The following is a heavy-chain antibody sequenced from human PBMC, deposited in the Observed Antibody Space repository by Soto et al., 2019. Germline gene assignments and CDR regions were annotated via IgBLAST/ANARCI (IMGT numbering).Heavy chain of an antibody. V-gene: IGHV4-4*07. Sequence: LSLTCSVSGTSVSNYYWSWIRQPAGKGLEHIGRIYTSGSTSYNPSLKSRVTMSMDTSQTQIYLNLTSVTAADTAVYYCARGGIQLSYAFAYWGQGIQVTVSS. CDR3: ARGGIQLSYAFAY. D-gene: IGHD5-18*01. CDR2: IYTSGST. CDR1: GTSVSNYY. J-gene: IGHJ4*02.